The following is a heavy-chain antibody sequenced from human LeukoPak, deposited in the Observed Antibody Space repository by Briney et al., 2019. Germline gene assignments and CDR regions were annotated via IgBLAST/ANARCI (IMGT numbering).Heavy chain of an antibody. D-gene: IGHD2-21*02. CDR1: GFTFSSYA. CDR3: VRTAGRDGGPN. V-gene: IGHV3-30-3*01. Sequence: PGRSLRLSCAASGFTFSSYAMHWVRQAPGKGLEWVAVISYDGSNKYYADSVKGRFTISRDNSKNTLYLQMNSLRADDTAVYYCVRTAGRDGGPNWGQGNLVTVSS. J-gene: IGHJ4*02. CDR2: ISYDGSNK.